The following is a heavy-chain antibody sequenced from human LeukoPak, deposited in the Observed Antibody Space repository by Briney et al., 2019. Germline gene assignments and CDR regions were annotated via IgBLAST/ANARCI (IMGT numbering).Heavy chain of an antibody. Sequence: PGGSLRLSCTASGLTFSNYATTWVRQAPGKGLEWVSSITGSGRGTYYADSVKGRFSVSRDNSQNTVFLHMNGLRADDTALYYCSKDPNGDYVGAFDMWGPGTMVTVSS. J-gene: IGHJ3*02. CDR1: GLTFSNYA. CDR2: ITGSGRGT. CDR3: SKDPNGDYVGAFDM. D-gene: IGHD4-17*01. V-gene: IGHV3-23*01.